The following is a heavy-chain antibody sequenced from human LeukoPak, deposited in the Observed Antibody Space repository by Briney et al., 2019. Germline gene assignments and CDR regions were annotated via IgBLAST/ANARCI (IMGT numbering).Heavy chain of an antibody. J-gene: IGHJ4*02. V-gene: IGHV3-7*01. CDR1: GFTFSSYW. CDR3: ARSASSGWYYFDY. D-gene: IGHD6-19*01. Sequence: GGSLRLSCAASGFTFSSYWMSWVRQAPGKGLEWVANIKQDGSEKYYVDSVKGRFTISRDSAKNSLYLQMNSLRAEDTAVYYCARSASSGWYYFDYWGQGTLVTVSS. CDR2: IKQDGSEK.